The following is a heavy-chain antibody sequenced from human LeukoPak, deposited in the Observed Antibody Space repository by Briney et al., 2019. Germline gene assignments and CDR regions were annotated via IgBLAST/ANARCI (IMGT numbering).Heavy chain of an antibody. V-gene: IGHV3-7*03. Sequence: GGSLRLSCAASGFTFSSYWMSWVRQAPGKGLEWVANIKQDGSEKYYVDSVKGRFTISRDNAKNSLYLQMNSLRAEDTAVYYCAKDQDFWSGYSYYFDYWGQGTLVTVSS. CDR3: AKDQDFWSGYSYYFDY. J-gene: IGHJ4*02. CDR2: IKQDGSEK. D-gene: IGHD3-3*01. CDR1: GFTFSSYW.